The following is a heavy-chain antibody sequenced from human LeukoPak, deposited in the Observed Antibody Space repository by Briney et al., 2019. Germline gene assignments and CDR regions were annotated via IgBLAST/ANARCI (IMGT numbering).Heavy chain of an antibody. V-gene: IGHV3-74*01. Sequence: GGSLRLSCAASGFTFSSYWMHWVRQAPGKGLVWVSRINSDGSSTSYADSVKGRFTISRDNAKNTLYLQMNSLRAEDTAVYYCARETSGSYYNLLDYWGQGTLVTVSS. CDR3: ARETSGSYYNLLDY. CDR1: GFTFSSYW. J-gene: IGHJ4*02. D-gene: IGHD3-10*01. CDR2: INSDGSST.